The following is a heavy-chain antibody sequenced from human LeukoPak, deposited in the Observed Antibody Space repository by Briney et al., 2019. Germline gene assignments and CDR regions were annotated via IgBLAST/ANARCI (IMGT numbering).Heavy chain of an antibody. CDR2: MNPNSGNT. D-gene: IGHD1-14*01. Sequence: ASVKVSCKASGYTFTGYYMHWVRQAPGQGLEWMGWMNPNSGNTGYAQKFQGRVTMTRNTSISTAYMELSSLRSEDTAVYYCARGRRQFDYWGQGTLVTVSS. V-gene: IGHV1-8*02. CDR1: GYTFTGYY. CDR3: ARGRRQFDY. J-gene: IGHJ4*02.